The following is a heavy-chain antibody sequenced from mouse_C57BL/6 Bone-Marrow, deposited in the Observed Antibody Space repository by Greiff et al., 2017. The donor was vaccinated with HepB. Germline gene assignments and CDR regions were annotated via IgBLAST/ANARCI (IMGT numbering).Heavy chain of an antibody. J-gene: IGHJ3*01. V-gene: IGHV5-4*01. CDR2: ISDGGSYT. CDR3: ARERGFYYDYGFAY. D-gene: IGHD2-4*01. CDR1: GFTFSSYA. Sequence: EVKVVESGGGSVKPGGSLKLSCAASGFTFSSYAMSWVRQTPEKRLEWVATISDGGSYTYYPDNVKGRFTISRDNAKNNLYLQMSHLKSEDTAMYYCARERGFYYDYGFAYWGQGTRVTVSA.